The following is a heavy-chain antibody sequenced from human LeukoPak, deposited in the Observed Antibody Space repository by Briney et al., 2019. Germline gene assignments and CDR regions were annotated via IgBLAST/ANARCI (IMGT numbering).Heavy chain of an antibody. CDR1: GCSIRSYY. D-gene: IGHD2-15*01. CDR2: IYSSGST. Sequence: PSETLSLTCTVSGCSIRSYYWSWIRQPTGKGLEWIGRIYSSGSTDYNPSLKSRVTMSVDTSRNQFSLKLSSVTAADTAVYYCAREGRGSTPGYWGQGTLVTVSS. CDR3: AREGRGSTPGY. V-gene: IGHV4-4*07. J-gene: IGHJ4*02.